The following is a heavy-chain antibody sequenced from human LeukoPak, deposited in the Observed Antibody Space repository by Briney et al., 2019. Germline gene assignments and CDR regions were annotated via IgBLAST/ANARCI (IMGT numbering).Heavy chain of an antibody. Sequence: ASVKVSCKASGYTFTGSFMHWVRQAPGQGLEWMGLINPDSGGANYAQKFQGRVTMTRDTSVSTACMELSRLRSDDTAVYYCARGTDCSGGSCLDYWGQGTLVTVSS. CDR2: INPDSGGA. D-gene: IGHD2-15*01. CDR1: GYTFTGSF. V-gene: IGHV1-2*06. CDR3: ARGTDCSGGSCLDY. J-gene: IGHJ4*02.